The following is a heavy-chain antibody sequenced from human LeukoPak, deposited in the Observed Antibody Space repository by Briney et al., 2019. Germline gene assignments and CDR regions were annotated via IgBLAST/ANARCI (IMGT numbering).Heavy chain of an antibody. J-gene: IGHJ4*02. Sequence: ASVKVSCKASGGTFSSYAISWVRQAPGQGLEWMGGIIPIFGTANYAQKFQGRVTITTDESPSTAYMELSSLRSEDTAVYYCARGFQYNWNDAYYFDYWGQGTLVTVSS. CDR3: ARGFQYNWNDAYYFDY. CDR2: IIPIFGTA. D-gene: IGHD1-1*01. V-gene: IGHV1-69*05. CDR1: GGTFSSYA.